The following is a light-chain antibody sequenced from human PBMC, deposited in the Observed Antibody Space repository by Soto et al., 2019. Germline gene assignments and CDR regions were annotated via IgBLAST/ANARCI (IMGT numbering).Light chain of an antibody. CDR3: QSYDITRSGSRV. CDR2: ADS. J-gene: IGLJ3*02. CDR1: SSNIGSNT. Sequence: QSVLTQPPSASGTPGQRVTISCSGSSSNIGSNTVNWYQQLPGTAPKLLIYADSYRPSGVPDRFSGSKSGTSASLAITGLLPEDEADYYCQSYDITRSGSRVFGGGTQLTVL. V-gene: IGLV1-40*01.